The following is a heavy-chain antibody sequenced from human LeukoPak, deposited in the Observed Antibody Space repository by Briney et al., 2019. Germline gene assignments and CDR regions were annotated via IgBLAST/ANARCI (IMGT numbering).Heavy chain of an antibody. V-gene: IGHV3-23*01. CDR2: FSGSGGST. Sequence: GGSLRLSCAASRFTFSSYAMSWVRQAPGKGLEWVSSFSGSGGSTYYADSAKGRFTISRDNAKNSLYLQMNSLRAEDTAVYYCARDPGYSQGYWGQGTLVTVSS. J-gene: IGHJ4*02. CDR3: ARDPGYSQGY. D-gene: IGHD6-13*01. CDR1: RFTFSSYA.